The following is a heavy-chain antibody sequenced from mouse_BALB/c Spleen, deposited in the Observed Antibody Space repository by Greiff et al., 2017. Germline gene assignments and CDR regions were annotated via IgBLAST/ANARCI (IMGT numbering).Heavy chain of an antibody. V-gene: IGHV5-12-1*01. J-gene: IGHJ3*01. D-gene: IGHD2-14*01. CDR2: ISSGGGST. CDR1: GFAFSSYD. CDR3: ATYRYDDWFAY. Sequence: EVQLQESGGGLVKPGGSLKLSCAASGFAFSSYDMSWVRQTPEKRLEWVAYISSGGGSTYYPDTVKGRFTISRDNAKNTLYLQMSSLKSEDTAMYYCATYRYDDWFAYWGQGTLVTVSA.